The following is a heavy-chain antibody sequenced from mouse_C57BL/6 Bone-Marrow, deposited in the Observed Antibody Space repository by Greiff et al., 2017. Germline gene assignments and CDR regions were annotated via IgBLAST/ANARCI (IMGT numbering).Heavy chain of an antibody. CDR3: ARQGLLFYAMDY. CDR2: IWSDGST. J-gene: IGHJ4*01. Sequence: QVQLQQSGPGLVAPSQSLSITCTVSGFSLTSYGVHWVRQPPGKGLEWLVVIWSDGSTTYNSALKSRLSISKDNSKSQVFLKMNSRQTDDTAMYYCARQGLLFYAMDYWGQGTSVTVSS. CDR1: GFSLTSYG. V-gene: IGHV2-6-1*01. D-gene: IGHD2-3*01.